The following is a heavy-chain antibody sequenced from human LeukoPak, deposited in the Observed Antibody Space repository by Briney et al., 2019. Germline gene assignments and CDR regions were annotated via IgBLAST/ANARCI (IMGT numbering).Heavy chain of an antibody. V-gene: IGHV4-34*01. CDR3: TSLFSASGTFDS. D-gene: IGHD3-10*01. Sequence: ASETLSLTCAVHGASLSDYYWTWIRQSPEKGLECIGAIDHRGSANYNPSLESRVTISLDTSKNQFSLNLASVTAADTAVYYCTSLFSASGTFDSWGQGTLVAVSS. J-gene: IGHJ4*02. CDR1: GASLSDYY. CDR2: IDHRGSA.